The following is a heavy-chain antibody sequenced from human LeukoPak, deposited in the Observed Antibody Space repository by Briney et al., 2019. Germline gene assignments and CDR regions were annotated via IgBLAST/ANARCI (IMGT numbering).Heavy chain of an antibody. V-gene: IGHV3-23*01. Sequence: PGGSLRLSCAASGFTFNGYAMSWVRQAPGKGLEWVSSISGSGANTYYADSVKGRFTIFRDNSKNVLYLQMDRLRAEDTAVYSCAKDVCTSPRCLLYFDSWGQGTLVTVSS. CDR2: ISGSGANT. J-gene: IGHJ4*02. CDR3: AKDVCTSPRCLLYFDS. D-gene: IGHD2-8*01. CDR1: GFTFNGYA.